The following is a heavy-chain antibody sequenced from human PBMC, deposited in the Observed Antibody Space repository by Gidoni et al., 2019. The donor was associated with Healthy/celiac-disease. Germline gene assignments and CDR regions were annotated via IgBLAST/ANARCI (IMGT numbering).Heavy chain of an antibody. J-gene: IGHJ4*02. CDR1: GFTFSSYA. CDR3: ARGAPFDY. Sequence: QVQLVESGGGVAQPGRSLSLSWSPSGFTFSSYAMTWFRQAPGKGLEWVAVISYDGSNKYYADSVKGRFTISRDNSKNTLYLQMNSLRAEDTAVYYCARGAPFDYWGQGTLVTVSS. CDR2: ISYDGSNK. V-gene: IGHV3-30-3*01.